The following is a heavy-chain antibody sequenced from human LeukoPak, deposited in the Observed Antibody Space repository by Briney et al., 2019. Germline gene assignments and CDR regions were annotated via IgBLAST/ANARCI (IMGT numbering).Heavy chain of an antibody. Sequence: PGRSLRLSCAASGFTFSSYGMHWVRQAPGKGLEWVAVISYDGSNKYYADSVKGRFTISRDNSKKTLYLQMNSLRAEDTALYYCAKGPPGPLWFGELYYFDYWGQGTLVTVSS. V-gene: IGHV3-30*18. CDR2: ISYDGSNK. D-gene: IGHD3-10*01. J-gene: IGHJ4*02. CDR3: AKGPPGPLWFGELYYFDY. CDR1: GFTFSSYG.